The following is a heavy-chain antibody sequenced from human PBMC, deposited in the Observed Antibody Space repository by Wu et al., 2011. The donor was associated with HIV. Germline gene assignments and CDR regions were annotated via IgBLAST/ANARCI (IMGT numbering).Heavy chain of an antibody. CDR1: GGSLSGYY. CDR3: ARRSLASAWSFDY. Sequence: QVQLVQWGAGLLKPTETLSLTCSVYGGSLSGYYFNWIRQSPGKGLEWIGEINHSGRTNYSPSLKSRVTISVDMPNNQVSLKLTSATAADTAIYYCARRSLASAWSFDYWGQGTLVHRLL. D-gene: IGHD6-19*01. CDR2: INHSGRT. V-gene: IGHV4-34*01. J-gene: IGHJ4*02.